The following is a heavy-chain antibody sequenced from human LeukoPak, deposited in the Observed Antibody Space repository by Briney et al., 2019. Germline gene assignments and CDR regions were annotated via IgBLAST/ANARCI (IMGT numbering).Heavy chain of an antibody. CDR1: GGSISSYY. D-gene: IGHD1-26*01. Sequence: SETLSLTCTVSGGSISSYYWSWIRQPPGKGLEWIGYIYYSGSTNYNPSLKSRVTISVDTSKNQFSLKLSSVTAADTAVYYCARDSVGGAFDIWGRGTMVTVSS. CDR2: IYYSGST. CDR3: ARDSVGGAFDI. J-gene: IGHJ3*02. V-gene: IGHV4-59*12.